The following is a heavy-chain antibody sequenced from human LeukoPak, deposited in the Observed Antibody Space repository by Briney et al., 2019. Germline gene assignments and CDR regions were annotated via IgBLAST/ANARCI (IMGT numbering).Heavy chain of an antibody. CDR2: ISYDGSNK. J-gene: IGHJ4*02. CDR1: GFTFSSYG. D-gene: IGHD6-13*01. CDR3: AAPPGYSSSWSLGY. V-gene: IGHV3-30*03. Sequence: GGSLRLSCAASGFTFSSYGMHWVRQAPGKGLEWVAVISYDGSNKYYADSVKGRFTISRDNPKNTLYLQMNSLRAEDTAVYYCAAPPGYSSSWSLGYWGQGTLVTVSS.